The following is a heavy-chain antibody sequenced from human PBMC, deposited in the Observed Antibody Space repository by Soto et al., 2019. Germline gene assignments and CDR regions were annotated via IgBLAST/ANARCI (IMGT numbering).Heavy chain of an antibody. CDR1: GYTFTSYG. D-gene: IGHD3-22*01. CDR3: ARVKGSGYHNWFDP. J-gene: IGHJ5*02. Sequence: GASVKVSCKASGYTFTSYGITWVRQATGQGLEWMGWISTFNGHTNYAQKLQGRVTMTTDTSTSTAYMELRSLRSDDTAVYYCARVKGSGYHNWFDPWGQRTLVTVSS. V-gene: IGHV1-18*01. CDR2: ISTFNGHT.